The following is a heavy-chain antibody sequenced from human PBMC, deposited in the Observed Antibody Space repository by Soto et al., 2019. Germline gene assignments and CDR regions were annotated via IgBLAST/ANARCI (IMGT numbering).Heavy chain of an antibody. CDR1: GYYFIGYW. J-gene: IGHJ4*02. D-gene: IGHD3-10*01. CDR2: IFPGDSDV. CDR3: ARPAGSGSYHFDY. Sequence: GESLKISCKASGYYFIGYWIGWVRHMPGRGLEWMGIIFPGDSDVRYSPYFQGHVTISVDNSINTAYLQWNSLKASDTAIYYCARPAGSGSYHFDYWGQGTQVTVSS. V-gene: IGHV5-51*01.